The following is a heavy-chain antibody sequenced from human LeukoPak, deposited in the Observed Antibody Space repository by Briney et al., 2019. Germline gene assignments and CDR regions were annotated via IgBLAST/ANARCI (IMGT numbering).Heavy chain of an antibody. Sequence: SETLSLTCTVSGGSIRSSSYYWGWIRQPPGKGLEWIGEINHSGSTNYNPSLKSRVTISVDTSKNQFSLKLSSVTAADTAVYYCASRWLVLREYYFDYWGQGTLVTVSS. J-gene: IGHJ4*02. D-gene: IGHD6-19*01. CDR1: GGSIRSSSYY. CDR2: INHSGST. CDR3: ASRWLVLREYYFDY. V-gene: IGHV4-39*07.